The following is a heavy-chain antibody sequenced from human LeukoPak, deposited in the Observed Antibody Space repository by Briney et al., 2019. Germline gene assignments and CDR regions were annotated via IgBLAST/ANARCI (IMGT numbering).Heavy chain of an antibody. V-gene: IGHV3-23*01. CDR2: ITGGGGTS. CDR1: GFTFSKYA. J-gene: IGHJ4*02. Sequence: GGSVRLSCAASGFTFSKYAMGWVRQAAGKGREWVSAITGGGGTSFYALSVTGRFTISRDNSKNTLYLQMTSLSAEDTAVYYCAKADYDSSTYNLSPKYYFDYWGQGTLVTVSS. D-gene: IGHD3-22*01. CDR3: AKADYDSSTYNLSPKYYFDY.